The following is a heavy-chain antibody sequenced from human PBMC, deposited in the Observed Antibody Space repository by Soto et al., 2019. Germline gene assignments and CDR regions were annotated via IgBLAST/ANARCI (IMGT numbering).Heavy chain of an antibody. CDR3: VSGYVMDV. Sequence: PSETLSLTCKVSGGSIINYYWNWIRQPPGKGLEWIGYIFYSGSTNYNPSLKGRVSMSVDTSKKQFSLKLTSVTAADTAVYFCVSGYVMDVWGQGTTVTVSS. J-gene: IGHJ6*02. V-gene: IGHV4-59*01. CDR1: GGSIINYY. CDR2: IFYSGST. D-gene: IGHD3-10*01.